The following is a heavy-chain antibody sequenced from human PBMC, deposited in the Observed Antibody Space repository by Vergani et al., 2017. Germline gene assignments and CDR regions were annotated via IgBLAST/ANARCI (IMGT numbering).Heavy chain of an antibody. CDR1: GFTFSSYS. CDR2: ISSSSSTI. CDR3: ARSGMQQHLGRYYFDY. V-gene: IGHV3-48*01. D-gene: IGHD6-13*01. Sequence: EVQLVESGGGLVQPGGSLRLSCAASGFTFSSYSMNWVRQAPGKGLEWVSYISSSSSTIYYADSVKGRFTISRDNAKNSLYLQMNSLRAEDTAVYYCARSGMQQHLGRYYFDYWGQGTLVTVSS. J-gene: IGHJ4*02.